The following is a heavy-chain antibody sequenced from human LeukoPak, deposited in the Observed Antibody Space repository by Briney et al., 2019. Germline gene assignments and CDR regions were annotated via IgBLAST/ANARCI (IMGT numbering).Heavy chain of an antibody. J-gene: IGHJ6*03. D-gene: IGHD4-11*01. V-gene: IGHV3-48*01. CDR3: ARDLSNYYYYMDV. CDR1: GFTFSTSS. Sequence: PGGSLRLSCAASGFTFSTSSMNWVREAPGKGLEWVSSISISSGGIYYADSVKGRFTISRDNAKNSLYLQMNSLRAEDTAVYYCARDLSNYYYYMDVWGKGTTVTVSS. CDR2: ISISSGGI.